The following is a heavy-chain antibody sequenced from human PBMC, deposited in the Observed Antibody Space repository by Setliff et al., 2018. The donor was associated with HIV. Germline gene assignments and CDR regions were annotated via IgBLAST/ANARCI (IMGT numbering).Heavy chain of an antibody. D-gene: IGHD3-10*01. CDR1: GYLFTGYY. J-gene: IGHJ4*02. CDR3: AREGSPIYYFDY. CDR2: INVNSGGT. Sequence: GASVKVSCKAPGYLFTGYYMHWVRQAPGQGLEWMGWINVNSGGTKYAQKFQGRVTMTRDTSISTAYMEVSSLRSDDTAVYYCAREGSPIYYFDYWSQGTLVTVSS. V-gene: IGHV1-2*02.